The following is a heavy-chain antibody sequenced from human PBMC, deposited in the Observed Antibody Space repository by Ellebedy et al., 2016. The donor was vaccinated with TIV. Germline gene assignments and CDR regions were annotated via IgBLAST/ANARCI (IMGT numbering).Heavy chain of an antibody. CDR3: AKEGPGSGSYLYWDYYYYMDV. V-gene: IGHV3-23*01. D-gene: IGHD3-10*01. Sequence: GGSLRLSXAASGFTFSSYAMSWVRQAPGKGLEWVSAISGSGGSTYYADSVKGRFTISRDNSKNTLYLQMNSLRAEDTAVYYCAKEGPGSGSYLYWDYYYYMDVWGKGTTVTVSS. CDR2: ISGSGGST. CDR1: GFTFSSYA. J-gene: IGHJ6*03.